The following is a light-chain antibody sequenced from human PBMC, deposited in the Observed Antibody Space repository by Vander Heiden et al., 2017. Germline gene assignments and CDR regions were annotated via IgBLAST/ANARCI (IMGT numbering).Light chain of an antibody. V-gene: IGLV1-40*01. CDR1: SSNIGADYH. Sequence: QSVLTQPPSVSGAPGQRVTISCTGSSSNIGADYHVHWYQQLPGTAPRLLIYANNYRPSGGPDRFSGSKSGTSASLAITGLQAEDEADYYCQSYDRSLSGSVFGGGTKLTVL. CDR2: ANN. J-gene: IGLJ3*02. CDR3: QSYDRSLSGSV.